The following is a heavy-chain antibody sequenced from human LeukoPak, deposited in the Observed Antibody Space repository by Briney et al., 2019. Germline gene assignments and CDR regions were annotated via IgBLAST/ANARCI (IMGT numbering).Heavy chain of an antibody. D-gene: IGHD2-21*01. CDR2: IRYDGSNE. CDR1: GFTFNTYG. J-gene: IGHJ4*02. CDR3: AKGGGFCGGDCYGIDY. V-gene: IGHV3-30*02. Sequence: GGSLRLSCAASGFTFNTYGMNWVRQAPGKGLEWVSFIRYDGSNEYYADSVKGRFTISRDNSKNTLYLQMNSLRAEDTAVYYCAKGGGFCGGDCYGIDYWGQGTLVTVSS.